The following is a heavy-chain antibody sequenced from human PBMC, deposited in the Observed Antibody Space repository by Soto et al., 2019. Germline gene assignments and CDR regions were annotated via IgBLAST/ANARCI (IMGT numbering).Heavy chain of an antibody. V-gene: IGHV1-18*01. Sequence: ASVRVSPRASGDTCTSSGIILVRHAPGQRLEWMGWISAYNGNTNYAQKLQGRVTMTTDTSTSTAYMELRSLRSDDTAVYYCARDAPPLSDGYDPFLDDWGQGTLVTVSS. CDR3: ARDAPPLSDGYDPFLDD. D-gene: IGHD5-18*01. CDR2: ISAYNGNT. J-gene: IGHJ4*02. CDR1: GDTCTSSG.